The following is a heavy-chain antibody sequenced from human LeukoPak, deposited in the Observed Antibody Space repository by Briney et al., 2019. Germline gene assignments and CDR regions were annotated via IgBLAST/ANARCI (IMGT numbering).Heavy chain of an antibody. CDR2: IYHSGYT. CDR1: NYSISSGSY. CDR3: AREGTVRWFDP. D-gene: IGHD1-14*01. Sequence: SETLSLTCIVSNYSISSGSYWTWIRQPPGRGLEWIGGIYHSGYTFYNPSLKSRVTISVDTSKNEFSLKLNSVTAADTALYYCAREGTVRWFDPWGQGTLVTVYS. J-gene: IGHJ5*02. V-gene: IGHV4-38-2*02.